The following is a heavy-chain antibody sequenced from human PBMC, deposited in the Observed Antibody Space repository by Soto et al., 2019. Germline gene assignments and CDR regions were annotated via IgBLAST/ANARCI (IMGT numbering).Heavy chain of an antibody. D-gene: IGHD3-22*01. J-gene: IGHJ3*02. CDR1: GGSISSGGYY. CDR2: IYYSGST. CDR3: ARYDNSGSHGFDI. V-gene: IGHV4-31*03. Sequence: QVQLQESGPGLVKPSQTLSLTCTVSGGSISSGGYYWSWTRQHPGKGLEWIGYIYYSGSTYYNPSPKSRVTISVDTSKNQFSLKLSSVTAADTAVYYCARYDNSGSHGFDIWGQGTMVTVSS.